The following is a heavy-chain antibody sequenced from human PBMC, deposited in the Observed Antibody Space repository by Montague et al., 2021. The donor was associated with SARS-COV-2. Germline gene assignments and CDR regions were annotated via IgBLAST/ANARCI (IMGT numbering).Heavy chain of an antibody. CDR3: AKDPVPVAGRYFDY. Sequence: SLRLSCAASGFTFNNYAMNWVRQVPGKGLEWVSVIASGGRSTFCADSVKGRFTISRDNSKDTLYLQMYSLRPEDTAIYYCAKDPVPVAGRYFDYWGQGTLVTVSS. CDR1: GFTFNNYA. J-gene: IGHJ4*02. V-gene: IGHV3-23*03. D-gene: IGHD6-19*01. CDR2: IASGGRST.